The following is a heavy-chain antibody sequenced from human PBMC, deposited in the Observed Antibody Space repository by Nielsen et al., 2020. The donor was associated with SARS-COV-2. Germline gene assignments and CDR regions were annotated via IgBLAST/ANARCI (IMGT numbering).Heavy chain of an antibody. V-gene: IGHV2-70*04. Sequence: SGPTLVKPTETLTLTCTFSGFSLTTSGMRVNWIRQTPGKALEWLARIDWGDDKFYSTSLRPRLTISKDTSKNQVVLTMTNMDPVDTATYYCARIAASWNFGMDVWGQGTTVIVS. J-gene: IGHJ6*02. CDR1: GFSLTTSGMR. CDR2: IDWGDDK. CDR3: ARIAASWNFGMDV. D-gene: IGHD6-25*01.